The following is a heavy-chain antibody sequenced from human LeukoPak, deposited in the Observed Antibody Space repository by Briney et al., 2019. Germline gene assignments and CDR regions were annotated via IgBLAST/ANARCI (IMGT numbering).Heavy chain of an antibody. J-gene: IGHJ3*02. CDR1: GGSISSGGYY. CDR3: ATLRGEIDAFDI. Sequence: SETLSLTCTVSGGSISSGGYYWSWIRQHPGKGLEWFGYIYYSGSTYYNPSLKSRVTISVDTSKNQFSLKLSSVTAADTAVYYCATLRGEIDAFDIWGQGTMVTVSS. CDR2: IYYSGST. D-gene: IGHD3-10*01. V-gene: IGHV4-31*03.